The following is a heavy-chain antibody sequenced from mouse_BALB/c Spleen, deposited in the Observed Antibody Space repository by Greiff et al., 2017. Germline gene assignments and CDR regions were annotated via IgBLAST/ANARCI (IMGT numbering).Heavy chain of an antibody. CDR1: GFTFSSFG. CDR2: ISSGSSTI. Sequence: EVQLVESGGGLVQPGGSRKLSCAASGFTFSSFGMHWVRQAPEKGLEWVAYISSGSSTIYYADTVKGRFTISRDNPKNTLFLQMTSLRSEDTAMYYCARSGDGDYWGQGTTLTVSS. V-gene: IGHV5-17*02. D-gene: IGHD3-1*01. J-gene: IGHJ2*01. CDR3: ARSGDGDY.